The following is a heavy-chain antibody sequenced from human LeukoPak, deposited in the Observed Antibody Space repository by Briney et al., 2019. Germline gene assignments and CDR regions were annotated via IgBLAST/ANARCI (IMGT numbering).Heavy chain of an antibody. Sequence: SVKDSCTASGGTFSSYDINWVRRPPGQGLEWMGGIIPIFGTANNEKKCKGRVTITADESTRTAYMELSSLRSEDTAVYYCARGYYDSSGYWVPERNYYHYYGMDVWGQGTTVTVSS. V-gene: IGHV1-69*13. CDR2: IIPIFGTA. CDR1: GGTFSSYD. D-gene: IGHD3-22*01. CDR3: ARGYYDSSGYWVPERNYYHYYGMDV. J-gene: IGHJ6*02.